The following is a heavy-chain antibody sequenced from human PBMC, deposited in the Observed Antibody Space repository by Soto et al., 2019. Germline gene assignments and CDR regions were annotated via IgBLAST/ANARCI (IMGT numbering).Heavy chain of an antibody. CDR1: GDTFSFYS. CDR3: ATSYGSGYRAFDY. CDR2: VNPILSMS. D-gene: IGHD3-10*01. V-gene: IGHV1-69*04. Sequence: QVQLVQSGAEVKRPGSSVKVSCKASGDTFSFYSINWVRQAPGLGLVWMGRVNPILSMSNYSQRFQGRLTMTADKSTSTAYMELSGLRSEDTAMYYCATSYGSGYRAFDYWGQGALVTVSS. J-gene: IGHJ4*02.